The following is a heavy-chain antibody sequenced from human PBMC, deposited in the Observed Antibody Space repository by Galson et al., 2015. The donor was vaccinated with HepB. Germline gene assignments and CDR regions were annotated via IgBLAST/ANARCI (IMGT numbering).Heavy chain of an antibody. CDR1: GVSISGGQYY. CDR2: IYYGGRT. CDR3: ARPLVLNGRFTPGVGPFHI. J-gene: IGHJ3*02. V-gene: IGHV4-39*01. D-gene: IGHD2-8*01. Sequence: ETLSLTCAVSGVSISGGQYYWGWIRQSPKKRLEWIGCIYYGGRTYFSPSCQSRVAMSVDTSKNQLSLTLSSVTAADTAVYYCARPLVLNGRFTPGVGPFHIWGHGTMVTVSA.